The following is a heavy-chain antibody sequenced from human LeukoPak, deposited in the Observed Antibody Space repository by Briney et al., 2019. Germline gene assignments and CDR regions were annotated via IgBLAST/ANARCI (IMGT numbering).Heavy chain of an antibody. CDR2: INPNSGGT. V-gene: IGHV1-2*02. CDR1: GYTFTGYY. CDR3: ARDVVVPAAITSDYYYYYMDV. Sequence: GASVKVSCKASGYTFTGYYMHWVRQAPGQGLEWMGWINPNSGGTNYAQKFQGRVTMTRDTSISTAYMELSRLRSDDTAVYYCARDVVVPAAITSDYYYYYMDVWGKGTTVTISS. D-gene: IGHD2-2*01. J-gene: IGHJ6*03.